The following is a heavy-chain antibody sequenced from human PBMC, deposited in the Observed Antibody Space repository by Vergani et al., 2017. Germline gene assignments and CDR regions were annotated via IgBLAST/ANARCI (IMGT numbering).Heavy chain of an antibody. J-gene: IGHJ5*02. CDR1: GFTFSSYW. V-gene: IGHV3-74*01. CDR3: ARDRVIRSGNWFDP. CDR2: INSDGSST. D-gene: IGHD2-21*01. Sequence: EVQLLESGGGLVQPGGSLRLSCAASGFTFSSYWMHWVRQAPGKGLVWVSRINSDGSSTSYADSVKGRFTISRDNAKNTLYLQMNSLRAEDTAVYYGARDRVIRSGNWFDPWGQGTLVTVSS.